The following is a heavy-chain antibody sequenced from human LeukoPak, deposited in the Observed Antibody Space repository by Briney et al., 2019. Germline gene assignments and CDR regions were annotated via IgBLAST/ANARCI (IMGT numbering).Heavy chain of an antibody. D-gene: IGHD6-6*01. J-gene: IGHJ4*01. CDR3: AKGSHGYSSSSADY. Sequence: PGGSLRLSCAASGFTFSSYAMNWVRQAPGKGLEWVSVISGSGVNTYYADSVKGRFTIPRDNSKNTLYLQMNSLRVDDTAVYSCAKGSHGYSSSSADYWGQGTLVTVSS. CDR2: ISGSGVNT. V-gene: IGHV3-23*01. CDR1: GFTFSSYA.